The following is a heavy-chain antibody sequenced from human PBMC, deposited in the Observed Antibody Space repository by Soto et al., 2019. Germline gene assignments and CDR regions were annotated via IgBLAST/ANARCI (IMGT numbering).Heavy chain of an antibody. CDR2: IVVGSGNT. Sequence: GASVKVSCKASGFTFTSSAVQWVRQARGQRLEWIGWIVVGSGNTNYAQKFQGRVTMTEDTSTDTAYMELSSLRSEDTAVYYCATDFVLTQGPHITMVRGLWFDPWGQGTLVTVSS. V-gene: IGHV1-58*01. CDR3: ATDFVLTQGPHITMVRGLWFDP. J-gene: IGHJ5*02. CDR1: GFTFTSSA. D-gene: IGHD3-10*01.